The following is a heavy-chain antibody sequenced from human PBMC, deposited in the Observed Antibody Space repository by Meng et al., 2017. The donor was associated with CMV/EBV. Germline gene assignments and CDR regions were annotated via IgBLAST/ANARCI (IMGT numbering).Heavy chain of an antibody. CDR1: GGTFSSYA. D-gene: IGHD2-2*01. V-gene: IGHV1-69*05. CDR3: ASKIVPAAKEAYYYGMDV. J-gene: IGHJ6*02. Sequence: SVKVSRKASGGTFSSYAISWVRQAPGQGLEWMGGIIPIFGTANYAQKFQGRVTITTDESTSTAYMELSSLRSEDTAVYYCASKIVPAAKEAYYYGMDVWGQGTTVTVSS. CDR2: IIPIFGTA.